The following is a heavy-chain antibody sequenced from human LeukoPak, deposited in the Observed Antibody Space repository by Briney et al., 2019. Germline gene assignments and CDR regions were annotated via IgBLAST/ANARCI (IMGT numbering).Heavy chain of an antibody. CDR2: ISGSGGST. CDR1: GFTFSSYA. Sequence: GGSLRLSCAASGFTFSSYAMSWVRQAPGKGLEWVSAISGSGGSTYYADSVKGRFTISRDNSKNTLYLQMNSLRAEDTAVYYCAMSLYGSGSYVPLDYWGQGTLVTVSS. D-gene: IGHD3-10*01. CDR3: AMSLYGSGSYVPLDY. V-gene: IGHV3-23*01. J-gene: IGHJ4*02.